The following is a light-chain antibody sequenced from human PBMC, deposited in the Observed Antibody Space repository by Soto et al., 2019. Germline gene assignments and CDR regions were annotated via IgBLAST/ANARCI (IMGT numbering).Light chain of an antibody. CDR1: QDIRHY. J-gene: IGKJ4*01. V-gene: IGKV1-33*01. Sequence: DIQMTQSPSSLSASVGDRVTITCQASQDIRHYLNWYQQRPGKAPRSLIYDGSNLETGVPSRFRGSGSGTNFSLSINSLQPEDVVTYYCQQYDNFPVSFGGGTKLEIK. CDR2: DGS. CDR3: QQYDNFPVS.